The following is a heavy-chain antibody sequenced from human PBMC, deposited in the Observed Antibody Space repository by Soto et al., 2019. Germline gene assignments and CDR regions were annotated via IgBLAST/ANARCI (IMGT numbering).Heavy chain of an antibody. V-gene: IGHV4-30-4*01. D-gene: IGHD2-8*01. CDR1: GGSIISGDYY. Sequence: SETLSLTSNISGGSIISGDYYWTWIRQSPGKGLEWIGYIYYTGSTFYSPSLKSRVTISLDTSENHFSLDMNSVTAADTAVYLCSRASGHNTVYYSGYVRDVSGQGTTV. CDR2: IYYTGST. J-gene: IGHJ6*02. CDR3: SRASGHNTVYYSGYVRDV.